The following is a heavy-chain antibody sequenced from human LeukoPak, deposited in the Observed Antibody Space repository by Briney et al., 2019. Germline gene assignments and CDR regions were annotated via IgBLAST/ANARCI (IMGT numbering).Heavy chain of an antibody. CDR3: AAVDFFDSVKLHP. Sequence: SVKVSCKASGFTFSSAAIQWVRQARGQRLEWIGLIVAGSGNTDYAQKFQERVTITRDMATSTSYLEVRSLRPEDTAIYYCAAVDFFDSVKLHPWGEGSLVTVSS. CDR1: GFTFSSAA. J-gene: IGHJ5*02. V-gene: IGHV1-58*02. CDR2: IVAGSGNT. D-gene: IGHD3-22*01.